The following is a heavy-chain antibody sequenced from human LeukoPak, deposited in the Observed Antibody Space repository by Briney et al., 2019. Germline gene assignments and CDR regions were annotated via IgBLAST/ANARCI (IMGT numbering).Heavy chain of an antibody. J-gene: IGHJ4*02. CDR3: ARAGDYYDSRGTGGFDY. CDR2: IYYSGST. V-gene: IGHV4-31*03. CDR1: GGSISSGGYY. D-gene: IGHD3-22*01. Sequence: SETLSLTCTVSGGSISSGGYYWSWIRQHPGKGLEWIGYIYYSGSTYYNPSLKSRVTISVDTSKNQFSLKLSSVTAADTAVYYCARAGDYYDSRGTGGFDYWGQGTLVTVSS.